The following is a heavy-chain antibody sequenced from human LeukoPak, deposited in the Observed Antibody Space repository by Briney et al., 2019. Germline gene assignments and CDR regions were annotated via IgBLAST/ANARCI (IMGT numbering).Heavy chain of an antibody. J-gene: IGHJ3*02. Sequence: SETLSLTCAVYGGSFSGYYWSWIRQPPGKGLEWIGEINHSGSTNYNPSLKSRVTISVDTSKNQFSLKLSSVTAADTAVYYCARRAAMIVVVITPDIAFDIWGQGTMVTVSS. CDR2: INHSGST. V-gene: IGHV4-34*01. CDR1: GGSFSGYY. CDR3: ARRAAMIVVVITPDIAFDI. D-gene: IGHD3-22*01.